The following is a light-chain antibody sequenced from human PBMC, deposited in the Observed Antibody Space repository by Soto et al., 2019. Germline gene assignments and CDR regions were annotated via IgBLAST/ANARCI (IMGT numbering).Light chain of an antibody. J-gene: IGKJ5*01. CDR1: QSISSN. CDR3: QQRSNWPIT. Sequence: EIVMTQSPATLSVSTGERATLSCRASQSISSNLAWYQQKLGQAPRLLIYRASTRATGIPARFSGSGSGTEFTLTISSLEPEDFALYYCQQRSNWPITFGQGTRLEIK. CDR2: RAS. V-gene: IGKV3-15*01.